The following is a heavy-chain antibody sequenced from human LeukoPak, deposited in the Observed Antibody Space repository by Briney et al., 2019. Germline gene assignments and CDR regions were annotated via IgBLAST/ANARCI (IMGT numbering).Heavy chain of an antibody. D-gene: IGHD1-26*01. CDR3: ARRDVGATIDY. V-gene: IGHV4-39*01. Sequence: PSETLSLTCTVSGDSISSSRFYWAWIRQPPGKGLEWIGSILYTGRTFYNPSLKSRVTISVATSKNQFSLRLGSVTASDPAVYYCARRDVGATIDYWGQGTLVTVSS. J-gene: IGHJ4*02. CDR1: GDSISSSRFY. CDR2: ILYTGRT.